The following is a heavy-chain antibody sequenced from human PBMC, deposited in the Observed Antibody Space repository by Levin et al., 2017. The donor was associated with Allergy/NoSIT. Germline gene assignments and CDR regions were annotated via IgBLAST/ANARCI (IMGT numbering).Heavy chain of an antibody. V-gene: IGHV4-30-2*01. CDR3: ARVAGYSYGYYFDY. D-gene: IGHD5-18*01. CDR1: GGSISSGGYS. CDR2: IYLSGST. Sequence: SQTLSLTCAVSGGSISSGGYSWSWIRQPPGKGLEWIGNIYLSGSTYYNPSLKSRVTISVDRSKNQFSLNLSSVPAADTAVYYCARVAGYSYGYYFDYWGQGTLVTVSS. J-gene: IGHJ4*02.